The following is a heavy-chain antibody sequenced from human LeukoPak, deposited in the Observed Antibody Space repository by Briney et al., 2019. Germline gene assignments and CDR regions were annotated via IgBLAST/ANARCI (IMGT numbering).Heavy chain of an antibody. CDR3: ARVNVRDGYNYDY. Sequence: GGSLRLSCAASGFIFSSFEMNSVRQAPGKGLEWVGRIRNKVNTYTTKYAASVRGRFVVSRDDSKNSLYLQMDSLQTDDTAVYYCARVNVRDGYNYDYWGQGTLVTVSS. CDR1: GFIFSSFE. V-gene: IGHV3-72*01. J-gene: IGHJ4*02. D-gene: IGHD5-24*01. CDR2: IRNKVNTYTT.